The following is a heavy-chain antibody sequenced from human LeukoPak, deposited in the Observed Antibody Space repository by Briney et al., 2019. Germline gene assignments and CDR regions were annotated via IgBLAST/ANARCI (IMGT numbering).Heavy chain of an antibody. V-gene: IGHV4-59*01. CDR2: IYYSGST. CDR1: GGSISSYY. D-gene: IGHD4-17*01. CDR3: ARADDYGDYNHYFDY. J-gene: IGHJ4*02. Sequence: SETLSLTCTVSGGSISSYYWSWIRQPPGKGLEWIGYIYYSGSTNYNPSLTSRVTISVDTSKNQFSLKLSSMIAADTAVYYCARADDYGDYNHYFDYWGQGTLVTVS.